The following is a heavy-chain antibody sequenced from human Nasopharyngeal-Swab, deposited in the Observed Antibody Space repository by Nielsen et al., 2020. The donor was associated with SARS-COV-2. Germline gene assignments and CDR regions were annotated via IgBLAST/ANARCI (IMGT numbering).Heavy chain of an antibody. CDR3: ARDGEGVAAPDY. J-gene: IGHJ4*02. CDR2: INHSGST. V-gene: IGHV4-34*01. Sequence: IRQPPGKGLEWIGEINHSGSTNYNPSLKSRVTISVDTSKNQFSLKLSSVTAADTAVYYCARDGEGVAAPDYWGQGTLVTVSS. D-gene: IGHD2-15*01.